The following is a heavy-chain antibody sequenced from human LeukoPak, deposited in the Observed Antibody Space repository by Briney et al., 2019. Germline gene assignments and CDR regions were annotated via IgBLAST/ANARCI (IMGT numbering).Heavy chain of an antibody. Sequence: PSDTLSLTCAVSGFSNSTSNWWGWIRQPPGKGLEWIGYIYYSGSTFYDPSLKSRVTMSVDTSNNQFSLKLSSVTAVDSAVYYCARNDYESSGFAFWGQGALVTVSS. CDR1: GFSNSTSNW. J-gene: IGHJ4*02. CDR2: IYYSGST. V-gene: IGHV4-28*01. D-gene: IGHD3-22*01. CDR3: ARNDYESSGFAF.